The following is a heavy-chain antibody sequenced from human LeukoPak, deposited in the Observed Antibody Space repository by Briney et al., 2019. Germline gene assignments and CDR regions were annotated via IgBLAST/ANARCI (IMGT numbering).Heavy chain of an antibody. J-gene: IGHJ4*02. Sequence: GGSLRLSCAASGFTFSSYAMSWVRQAPGKGLECISGFSGSGGSTYYADSVKGRFTISRDNSKNTLYLQMNSLRAEDTAIYYCVRDNYSYRLDVWGQGTLVTVSS. CDR3: VRDNYSYRLDV. CDR2: FSGSGGST. D-gene: IGHD2-21*01. V-gene: IGHV3-23*01. CDR1: GFTFSSYA.